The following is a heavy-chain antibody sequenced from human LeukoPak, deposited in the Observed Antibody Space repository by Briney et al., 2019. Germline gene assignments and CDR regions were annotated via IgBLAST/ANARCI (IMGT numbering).Heavy chain of an antibody. V-gene: IGHV4-31*03. CDR1: GGSISSGGYY. D-gene: IGHD3-22*01. Sequence: SETLSLTCTVSGGSISSGGYYWSWIRQHPGKGLEWLGYIYYSGSTYYNPSLKSRVTISVDTSKNQFSLKLSSVTAADTAVYYCARAPTYYYDSSGARGFDPWGQGTLVTVSS. CDR2: IYYSGST. J-gene: IGHJ5*02. CDR3: ARAPTYYYDSSGARGFDP.